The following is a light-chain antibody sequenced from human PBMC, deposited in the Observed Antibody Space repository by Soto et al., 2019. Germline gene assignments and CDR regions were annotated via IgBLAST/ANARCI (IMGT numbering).Light chain of an antibody. J-gene: IGKJ1*01. CDR1: QTINSY. CDR2: AAS. V-gene: IGKV1-39*01. CDR3: QQSYSTPPT. Sequence: DIQMTQSPSSLSASVGDRVTITCRASQTINSYLSWYQQKPGKAPKLLIFAASFLQSGVPSRFSGSGSGTDFTLTISSLQREDFASYYCQQSYSTPPTFGQGTKVEIK.